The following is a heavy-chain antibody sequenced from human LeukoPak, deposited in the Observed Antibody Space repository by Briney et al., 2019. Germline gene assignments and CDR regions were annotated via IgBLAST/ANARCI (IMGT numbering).Heavy chain of an antibody. V-gene: IGHV4-59*01. D-gene: IGHD3-22*01. CDR1: GGSISSYY. CDR2: VYYSGST. J-gene: IGHJ4*02. CDR3: AREYYDSSGLDY. Sequence: PSETLSLTCTVSGGSISSYYWSWIRQPPGKGLEWVGYVYYSGSTNYNPSLKSRVTMSVDTSKNQFPLKLNSVTAADTAVYYCAREYYDSSGLDYWGQGTLVTVSS.